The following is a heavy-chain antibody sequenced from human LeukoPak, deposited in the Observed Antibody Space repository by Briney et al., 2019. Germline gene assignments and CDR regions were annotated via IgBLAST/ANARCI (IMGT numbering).Heavy chain of an antibody. D-gene: IGHD6-19*01. J-gene: IGHJ3*02. CDR1: GFIFADYG. V-gene: IGHV3-20*01. CDR2: INWNGDSP. Sequence: GGSLRLSCAASGFIFADYGMSWVRQAPGEGLGWVSGINWNGDSPNYAYSVKGRCTISRDNAKNSLYLQMNSLRAEDTALYHCARTGGGQGLVRAFNIWGQGTMVTVSS. CDR3: ARTGGGQGLVRAFNI.